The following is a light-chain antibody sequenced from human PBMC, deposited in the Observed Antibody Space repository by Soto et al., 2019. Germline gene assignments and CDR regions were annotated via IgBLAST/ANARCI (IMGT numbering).Light chain of an antibody. V-gene: IGKV3-20*01. CDR1: QSVSNNY. Sequence: SVLTQSPGTLSLSPGERATLSCRASQSVSNNYLAWYLQKPGQAPRLLIYGASSRATGIPDRFSGSGTGTDFTLTVSRLEPEDFAVYYCQQYGSSPLTFGGGTKVDI. J-gene: IGKJ4*01. CDR3: QQYGSSPLT. CDR2: GAS.